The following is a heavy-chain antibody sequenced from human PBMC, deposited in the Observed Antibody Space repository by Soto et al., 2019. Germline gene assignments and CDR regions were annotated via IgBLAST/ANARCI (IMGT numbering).Heavy chain of an antibody. V-gene: IGHV4-59*01. CDR1: GGSISSYY. Sequence: QVQLQESGPGLVKPSETLSLTCTVSGGSISSYYWSWIRQPPGKGLEWIGYIYYSGSTNYNPSLXXXXXXXXXXXXXXXXXXXXXXXXXDTAVYYCARGDYYGELDYWGQGTLVTVSS. CDR3: ARGDYYGELDY. J-gene: IGHJ4*02. D-gene: IGHD4-17*01. CDR2: IYYSGST.